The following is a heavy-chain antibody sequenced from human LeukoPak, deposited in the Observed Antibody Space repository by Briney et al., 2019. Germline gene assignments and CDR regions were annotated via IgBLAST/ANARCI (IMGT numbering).Heavy chain of an antibody. D-gene: IGHD6-19*01. V-gene: IGHV3-30*18. J-gene: IGHJ4*02. CDR1: GFTFSSYG. Sequence: GMSLRLSCAASGFTFSSYGMHWVRQAPGKGLEWVAVISYDGSNKYYADSVKGRFTISRDNSKNTLYLQMNSLRAEDTAVYYCAKDVAVAGTYYFDYWGQGTLVTVSS. CDR2: ISYDGSNK. CDR3: AKDVAVAGTYYFDY.